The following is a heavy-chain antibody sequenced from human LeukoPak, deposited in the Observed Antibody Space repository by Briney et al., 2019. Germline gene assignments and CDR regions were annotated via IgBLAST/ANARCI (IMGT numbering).Heavy chain of an antibody. CDR3: AREEYSGSYYFDY. CDR2: IKEDGSAK. CDR1: GFTFSTYW. D-gene: IGHD1-26*01. J-gene: IGHJ4*02. Sequence: GGSLRLSCAASGFTFSTYWMSWVRQAPGKGLEWVANIKEDGSAKYYVDSVKGRFTISRDNAKNSLYLQMNSLRAEDTAVYYCAREEYSGSYYFDYWGQGTLVTVSS. V-gene: IGHV3-7*01.